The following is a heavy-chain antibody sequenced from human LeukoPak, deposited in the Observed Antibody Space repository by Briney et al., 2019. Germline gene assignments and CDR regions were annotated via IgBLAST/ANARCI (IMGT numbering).Heavy chain of an antibody. CDR2: FDPEDGET. Sequence: ASVKVSCKVSGYTLTELSMHWVRQAPGKGLEWMGGFDPEDGETIYAQKFQGRVTMTEDTSTDTAYMELSSLRSEDTAVYYCATGGPGYDILTGYRGNWLDPWGQGTLVTVSS. J-gene: IGHJ5*02. CDR3: ATGGPGYDILTGYRGNWLDP. CDR1: GYTLTELS. D-gene: IGHD3-9*01. V-gene: IGHV1-24*01.